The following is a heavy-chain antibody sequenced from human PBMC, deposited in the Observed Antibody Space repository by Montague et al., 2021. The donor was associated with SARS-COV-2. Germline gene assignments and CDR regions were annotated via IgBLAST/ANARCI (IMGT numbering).Heavy chain of an antibody. CDR3: AKDRAPLWFGEIPHNWFGP. Sequence: SLRLSCAASGFTFDDYAMHWVRQAPGKGLEWVSGISWNSGSIGYADSVKGRFTISRDNAKNSLYLQMNSLRAEDTALYYCAKDRAPLWFGEIPHNWFGPWGQGTLVTVSS. CDR1: GFTFDDYA. J-gene: IGHJ5*02. V-gene: IGHV3-9*01. D-gene: IGHD3-10*01. CDR2: ISWNSGSI.